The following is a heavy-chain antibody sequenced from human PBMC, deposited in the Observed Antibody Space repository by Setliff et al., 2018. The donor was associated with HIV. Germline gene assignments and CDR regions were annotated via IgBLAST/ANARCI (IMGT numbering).Heavy chain of an antibody. CDR1: GGSLSRNF. J-gene: IGHJ3*02. CDR3: AREGTYSGTYWVRRVASFDI. V-gene: IGHV4-59*12. Sequence: PSETLSLTCTVSGGSLSRNFWSWIRQTPGKGLEWIGYIFYSGSTNYNPSLKSRVTISVDTSKNQFSLKLSSVTAADTAVYYCAREGTYSGTYWVRRVASFDIWGQGTMVTVS. CDR2: IFYSGST. D-gene: IGHD1-26*01.